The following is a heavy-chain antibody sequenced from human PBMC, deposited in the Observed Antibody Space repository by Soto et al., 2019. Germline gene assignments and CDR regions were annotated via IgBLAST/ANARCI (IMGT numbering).Heavy chain of an antibody. V-gene: IGHV4-30-4*01. Sequence: QVQLQESGPRLVKPSQTLSLTCSVSGASIRSGRYYWSWIRQSPGRGLEWIGYIYYTGTTHYNPAVKSRVTILLDNSKDQFSLTLTSVTAADTAIYYCGTVLHDYGTNWVDSWGQGTQVTVSS. CDR1: GASIRSGRYY. J-gene: IGHJ5*01. CDR2: IYYTGTT. D-gene: IGHD3-16*01. CDR3: GTVLHDYGTNWVDS.